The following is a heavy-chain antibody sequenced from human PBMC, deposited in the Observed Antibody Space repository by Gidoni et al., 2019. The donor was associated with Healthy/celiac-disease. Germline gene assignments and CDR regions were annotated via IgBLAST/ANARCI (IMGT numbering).Heavy chain of an antibody. Sequence: VPLVQSGAAVQKPGSSVKFSCQASGGTFSSYAISWVRQAPGQGLEWMGGIIPIFGTANYEQKFQGRVTITADESTSTAYMELSSLRSEDTAVYYCAGRSWGGAADYYYGMDVWGQGTTVTVSS. CDR2: IIPIFGTA. D-gene: IGHD6-25*01. CDR3: AGRSWGGAADYYYGMDV. CDR1: GGTFSSYA. J-gene: IGHJ6*02. V-gene: IGHV1-69*01.